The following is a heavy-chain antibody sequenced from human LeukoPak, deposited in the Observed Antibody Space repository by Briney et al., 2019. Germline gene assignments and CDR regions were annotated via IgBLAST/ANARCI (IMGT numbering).Heavy chain of an antibody. CDR3: ARTAYYYYYMDV. J-gene: IGHJ6*03. CDR1: GYTFTSYG. Sequence: ASVKVSCKASGYTFTSYGISWVRQAPGQGLEWMGWISACNGNTNYAQKLQGRVTMTTDTSTSTAYMELRSLRSDDTAVYYCARTAYYYYYMDVWGKGTTVTISS. CDR2: ISACNGNT. V-gene: IGHV1-18*01.